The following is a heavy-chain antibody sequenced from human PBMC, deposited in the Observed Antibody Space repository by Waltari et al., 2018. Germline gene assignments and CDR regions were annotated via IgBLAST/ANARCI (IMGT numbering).Heavy chain of an antibody. J-gene: IGHJ3*02. CDR3: ARGSNGVCYTCSDAFDI. CDR1: GGTFNSYA. D-gene: IGHD2-8*01. V-gene: IGHV1-69*14. CDR2: ISPICGTA. Sequence: QVQLVQSGAEVKKPGSSVKVSCKASGGTFNSYAISWVRQAPGHGLEWMGGISPICGTANYAQKFQGRVTITADKSTSTAYMELSSLRSEDTAVYYCARGSNGVCYTCSDAFDIWGQGTMVTVSS.